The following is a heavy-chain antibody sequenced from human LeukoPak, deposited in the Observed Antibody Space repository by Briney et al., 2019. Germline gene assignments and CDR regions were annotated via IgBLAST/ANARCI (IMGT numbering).Heavy chain of an antibody. V-gene: IGHV1-2*02. CDR2: INPNGGGT. D-gene: IGHD3-10*01. Sequence: ASVKVSCKASGYSFTGYYMHWVRQAPGQGLEWMGWINPNGGGTNYAQKFQGRVTMTRDTSISTAYMELSRLRSDDTAVYYCARADSTYYYGSGSPSDPWGQGTLVTVSS. CDR1: GYSFTGYY. J-gene: IGHJ5*02. CDR3: ARADSTYYYGSGSPSDP.